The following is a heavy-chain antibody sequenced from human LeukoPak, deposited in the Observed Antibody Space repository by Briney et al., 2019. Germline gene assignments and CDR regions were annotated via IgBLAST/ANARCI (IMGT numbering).Heavy chain of an antibody. Sequence: PSETLSLTCTVSGGSISSYYWSWIRQPPGKGLEWIGYIYYSGSTIYNPSLKSRVTISVDTSKNQFSLKLSSVTAADTAVYYCASGAYAYYYMDVWGKGTTVTISS. V-gene: IGHV4-59*01. CDR2: IYYSGST. CDR1: GGSISSYY. CDR3: ASGAYAYYYMDV. D-gene: IGHD3-10*01. J-gene: IGHJ6*03.